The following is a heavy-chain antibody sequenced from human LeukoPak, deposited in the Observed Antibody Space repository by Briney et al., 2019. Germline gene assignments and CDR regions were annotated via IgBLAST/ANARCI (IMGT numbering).Heavy chain of an antibody. D-gene: IGHD1-26*01. J-gene: IGHJ4*02. V-gene: IGHV4-61*08. CDR3: ARTQSQSGSYRYYFGY. CDR2: IYYISNT. Sequence: SETLSLTCTVSGASVGSAGYYWSWIRQPPGGGLEWIGYIYYISNTNYNPSLKSRVTMSVDPSKNQFSLRLNSVTAADTAVYYCARTQSQSGSYRYYFGYWGQGTLVTVSS. CDR1: GASVGSAGYY.